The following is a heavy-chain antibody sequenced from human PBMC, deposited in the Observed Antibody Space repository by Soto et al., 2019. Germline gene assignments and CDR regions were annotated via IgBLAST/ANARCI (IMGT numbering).Heavy chain of an antibody. V-gene: IGHV3-33*01. J-gene: IGHJ4*02. D-gene: IGHD4-17*01. CDR3: ARLAMDMTTVTTVDY. CDR2: IWYDGSNK. CDR1: GFTFSSYG. Sequence: QVQLVESGGGVAQPGRSLRLSCAASGFTFSSYGMHWVRQAPGKGLEWVAVIWYDGSNKYYADSVKGRFTISRDNSKNTLYLQMNSLRAEDTAVYYCARLAMDMTTVTTVDYWGQGTLVTVSS.